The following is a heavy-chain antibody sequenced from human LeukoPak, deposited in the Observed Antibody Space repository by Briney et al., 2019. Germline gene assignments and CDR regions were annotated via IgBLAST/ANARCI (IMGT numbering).Heavy chain of an antibody. J-gene: IGHJ4*02. Sequence: GASVTVSCKASGYTFTSYGISWVRQAPGQGLEWLGWISAYNGNTNYAQKLQGRVTMTTDTSTSTAYMKLRSLRSDDTDVYYCESIGTNWDYWGQGTLVTVSS. V-gene: IGHV1-18*04. CDR3: ESIGTNWDY. CDR1: GYTFTSYG. CDR2: ISAYNGNT.